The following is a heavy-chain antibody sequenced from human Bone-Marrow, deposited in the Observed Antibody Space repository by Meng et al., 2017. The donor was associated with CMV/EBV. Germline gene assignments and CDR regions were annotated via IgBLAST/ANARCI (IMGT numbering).Heavy chain of an antibody. CDR1: GFVFSDHY. V-gene: IGHV3-72*01. J-gene: IGHJ6*02. CDR2: SRNKANGYTP. D-gene: IGHD1-1*01. CDR3: ARGGCGNCENGYYYPMDV. Sequence: GGSLRLSCAACGFVFSDHYMDWVRQAPGKGLEWIGRSRNKANGYTPEYAASVRGRFTISRDDSKTSMYLQMSSLKTEDTAVYYCARGGCGNCENGYYYPMDVWGQGTTVTVSS.